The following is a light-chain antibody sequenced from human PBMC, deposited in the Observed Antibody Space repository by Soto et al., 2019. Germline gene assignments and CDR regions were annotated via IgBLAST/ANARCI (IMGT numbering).Light chain of an antibody. J-gene: IGKJ2*01. V-gene: IGKV1-27*01. CDR2: EAS. CDR3: QNYNGAPYA. CDR1: QAISNF. Sequence: DIQMTQSPPSLSASVGDRVTITCRASQAISNFVAWYQQKPGKVPSLLIYEASTLQSGVPSRFSGRGSGTAFTLTISSLQPEDGATYFCQNYNGAPYAFGQGTKLEIK.